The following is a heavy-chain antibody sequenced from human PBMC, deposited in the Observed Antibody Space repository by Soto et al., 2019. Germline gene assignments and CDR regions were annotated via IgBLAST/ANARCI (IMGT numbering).Heavy chain of an antibody. CDR3: ARGLITGSHYSGGWYYFDS. D-gene: IGHD6-19*01. V-gene: IGHV4-34*01. CDR1: GESFSGYI. Sequence: ASETLSLTCAVYGESFSGYIWTWLRQTPGKGLQWIGQINHSGSASYNPSPKSRVTISVHTSNSPFSLELSSVTAADTAVYYCARGLITGSHYSGGWYYFDSWGQGTQVTVSS. J-gene: IGHJ4*02. CDR2: INHSGSA.